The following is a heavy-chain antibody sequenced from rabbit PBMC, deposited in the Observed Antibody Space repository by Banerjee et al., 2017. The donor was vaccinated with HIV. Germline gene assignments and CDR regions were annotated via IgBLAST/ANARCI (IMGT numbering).Heavy chain of an antibody. V-gene: IGHV1S47*01. CDR1: GFDFSSYG. CDR3: ARDAGYAGYGYVFKL. Sequence: QEQLVESGGGLVQPGGSLKLSCKASGFDFSSYGVSWVRQAPGKGLEWIGYIDPVFGSTYYASWVNGRFTISSDNAQNTLYLQLNSLTAADTATYFCARDAGYAGYGYVFKLWGQGTLVTVS. J-gene: IGHJ4*01. CDR2: IDPVFGST. D-gene: IGHD6-1*01.